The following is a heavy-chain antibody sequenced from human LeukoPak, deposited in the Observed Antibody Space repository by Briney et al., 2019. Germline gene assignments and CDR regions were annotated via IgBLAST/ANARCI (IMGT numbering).Heavy chain of an antibody. Sequence: PSETLSLTCTVSGGSISSYYWSWIRQPPGKGLEWIGYIYYSGSTNYNPSLKSRVTISVDKSKNQFSLKLSSVTAADTAVYYCARDLFRGRAYCGGDCSDHLQSDDYWGQGTLVTVSS. CDR1: GGSISSYY. CDR2: IYYSGST. D-gene: IGHD2-21*02. CDR3: ARDLFRGRAYCGGDCSDHLQSDDY. J-gene: IGHJ4*02. V-gene: IGHV4-59*12.